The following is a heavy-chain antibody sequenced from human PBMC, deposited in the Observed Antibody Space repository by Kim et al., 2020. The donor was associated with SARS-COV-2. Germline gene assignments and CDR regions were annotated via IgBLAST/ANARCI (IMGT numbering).Heavy chain of an antibody. Sequence: GGSLRLSCAASGFTFGDYAMHWVRQAPGKGLEWVSGISWNSGSIGYADSVKGRFTISRDNAKNSLYLQMNSLRAEDTALYYCANIGGSGSVYYMDVWGKGTTVTVSS. CDR1: GFTFGDYA. D-gene: IGHD3-10*01. CDR3: ANIGGSGSVYYMDV. J-gene: IGHJ6*03. CDR2: ISWNSGSI. V-gene: IGHV3-9*01.